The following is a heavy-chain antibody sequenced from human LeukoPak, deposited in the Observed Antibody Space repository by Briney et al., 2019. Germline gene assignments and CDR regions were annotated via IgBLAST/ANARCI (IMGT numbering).Heavy chain of an antibody. CDR3: IGSTGWVGN. V-gene: IGHV3-74*01. Sequence: GGSLRLSCAASGFQRMYWVRQAPGKGLVWVSRINNDGSDTKYADSVKGRFIISRDNAKNTLSLQMASLRADDMAVYYCIGSTGWVGNWGQGTLVTVSS. CDR1: GFQR. D-gene: IGHD6-19*01. J-gene: IGHJ4*02. CDR2: INNDGSDT.